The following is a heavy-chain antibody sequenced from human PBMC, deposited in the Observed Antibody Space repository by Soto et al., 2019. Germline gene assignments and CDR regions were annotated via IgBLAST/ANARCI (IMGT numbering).Heavy chain of an antibody. Sequence: GGSMRLACAAAGITFNSYGMHWVRQAPGRGLDWVAGISYDGSDKYYADSVKGRFTISRDNSKNTLYLQMNSLRAEDTAVYYCARTTYSSSWPYYFDYWGQGTLVTVSS. V-gene: IGHV3-30*03. CDR1: GITFNSYG. J-gene: IGHJ4*02. D-gene: IGHD6-13*01. CDR3: ARTTYSSSWPYYFDY. CDR2: ISYDGSDK.